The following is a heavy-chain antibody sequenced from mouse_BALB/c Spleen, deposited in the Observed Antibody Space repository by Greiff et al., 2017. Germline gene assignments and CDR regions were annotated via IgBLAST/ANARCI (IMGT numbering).Heavy chain of an antibody. CDR1: GFTFSSYT. CDR2: ISNGGGST. J-gene: IGHJ3*01. Sequence: EVQGVESGGGLVQPGGSLKLSCAASGFTFSSYTMSWVRQTPEKRLEWVAYISNGGGSTYYPDTVKGRFTISRDNAKNTLYLQMSSLKSEDTAMYYCARQPYGSSSAWFAYWGQGTLVTVSA. D-gene: IGHD1-1*01. CDR3: ARQPYGSSSAWFAY. V-gene: IGHV5-12-2*01.